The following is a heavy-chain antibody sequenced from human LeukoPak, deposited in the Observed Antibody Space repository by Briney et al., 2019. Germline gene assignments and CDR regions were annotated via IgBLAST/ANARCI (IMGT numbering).Heavy chain of an antibody. J-gene: IGHJ5*02. Sequence: PSGTLSLTCAVSGVSISSSNWWSWVRQPPGKGLEWIGEIYHSGSTNYNPSLKSRVTISVDKSKNQFSLKLSSVTAADTAVYYCARDIVVVPAAGRWFDPWGQGTLVTVSS. CDR3: ARDIVVVPAAGRWFDP. D-gene: IGHD2-2*01. V-gene: IGHV4-4*02. CDR2: IYHSGST. CDR1: GVSISSSNW.